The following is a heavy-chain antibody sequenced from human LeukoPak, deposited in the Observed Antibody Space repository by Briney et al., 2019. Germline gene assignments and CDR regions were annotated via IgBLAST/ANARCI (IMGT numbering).Heavy chain of an antibody. D-gene: IGHD3-9*01. J-gene: IGHJ5*02. Sequence: ASVKVSCKASGYTFTGYYMHWVRQAPGQGLEWMGWINPNSGGTNYAQKFQGRVTMTRDTSISTAYMELSRLRSDDTAVYYCAGVLYYDILTGSHTLDPRGQGTLVTVSS. CDR3: AGVLYYDILTGSHTLDP. CDR1: GYTFTGYY. CDR2: INPNSGGT. V-gene: IGHV1-2*02.